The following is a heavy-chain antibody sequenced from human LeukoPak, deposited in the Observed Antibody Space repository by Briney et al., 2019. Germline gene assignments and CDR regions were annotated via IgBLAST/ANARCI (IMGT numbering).Heavy chain of an antibody. V-gene: IGHV3-30*02. D-gene: IGHD2-21*02. CDR2: IRFDAGNK. Sequence: PGGSLRLSCAASGFTFSDYGMHWVRQAPGKGLEWVAFIRFDAGNKYYTESVRGRFTISRDNSRSTLDLQMNSLRPEDTAVYYCAKDESTQIAQTAKYFFESWGRGTQVTVSS. CDR1: GFTFSDYG. CDR3: AKDESTQIAQTAKYFFES. J-gene: IGHJ4*02.